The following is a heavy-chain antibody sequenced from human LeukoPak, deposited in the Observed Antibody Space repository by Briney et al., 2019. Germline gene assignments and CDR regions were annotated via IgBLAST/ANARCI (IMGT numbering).Heavy chain of an antibody. D-gene: IGHD3-10*01. Sequence: PSETLSLTCTVSGGSISSYYWSWVRQAPGKGLVWVSRINNDGSSTSYADSVQGRFTISRDNAKNTLYLQMNSLRAEDTALYYCARVARGDYYYYYMDVWGKGTTVTVSS. CDR2: INNDGSST. V-gene: IGHV3-74*01. CDR3: ARVARGDYYYYYMDV. CDR1: GGSISSYY. J-gene: IGHJ6*03.